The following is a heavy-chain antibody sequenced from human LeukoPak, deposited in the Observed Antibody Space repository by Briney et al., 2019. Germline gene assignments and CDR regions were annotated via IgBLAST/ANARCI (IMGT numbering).Heavy chain of an antibody. Sequence: GASVKVSCKASGYTFTSYAMHWVRQAPGQRLEWMGWINAGNGNTKYSQKFQGRVTITADESTSTAYMELSSLRSEDTAVYYCARGSYYDSSGYYYFDYWGQGTLVTVSS. J-gene: IGHJ4*02. D-gene: IGHD3-22*01. CDR2: INAGNGNT. V-gene: IGHV1-3*01. CDR3: ARGSYYDSSGYYYFDY. CDR1: GYTFTSYA.